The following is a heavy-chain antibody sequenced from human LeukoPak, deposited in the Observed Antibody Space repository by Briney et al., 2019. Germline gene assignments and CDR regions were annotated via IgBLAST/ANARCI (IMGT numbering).Heavy chain of an antibody. V-gene: IGHV3-15*01. D-gene: IGHD1-1*01. J-gene: IGHJ4*02. CDR2: IKSKTDGGTT. Sequence: GGSLRLSCAASGFTFSSYAMSWVRQAPGKGLEWVGRIKSKTDGGTTDYAAPVKGRFTISRDDSKNTLYLQMNSLKTEDTAVYYCTTEGSTWRAFDYWGQGTLVTVSS. CDR1: GFTFSSYA. CDR3: TTEGSTWRAFDY.